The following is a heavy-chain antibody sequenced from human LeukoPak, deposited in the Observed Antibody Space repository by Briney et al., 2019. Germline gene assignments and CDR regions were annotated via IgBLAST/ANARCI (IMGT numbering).Heavy chain of an antibody. CDR2: IYYSGST. CDR1: GGSISSYY. CDR3: ARAVNYDFWSGHPNWFDP. V-gene: IGHV4-59*01. D-gene: IGHD3-3*01. J-gene: IGHJ5*02. Sequence: SETLSLTCTVSGGSISSYYWSWIRQPPGKGLEWIGYIYYSGSTNYNPSLKSRVTISVDTSKNQFSLKLSSVTAADTAVYYCARAVNYDFWSGHPNWFDPWGQGTLVTVSS.